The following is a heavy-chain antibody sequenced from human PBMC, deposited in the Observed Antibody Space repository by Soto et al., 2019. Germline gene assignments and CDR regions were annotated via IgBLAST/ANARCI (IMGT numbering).Heavy chain of an antibody. V-gene: IGHV1-18*04. CDR3: ARGGYYDSSGSRNYYYYGMNV. Sequence: QAQLVQSGAEVKKPGASVKVSCKASGYTFTSYGINWVRQAPGQGLEWLGWISAYDGNTKYAQSVQGRVSMTTDTYTKTAYMELRSLRSDDTAMYYCARGGYYDSSGSRNYYYYGMNVWGQGTTVSVSS. J-gene: IGHJ6*02. CDR2: ISAYDGNT. D-gene: IGHD3-22*01. CDR1: GYTFTSYG.